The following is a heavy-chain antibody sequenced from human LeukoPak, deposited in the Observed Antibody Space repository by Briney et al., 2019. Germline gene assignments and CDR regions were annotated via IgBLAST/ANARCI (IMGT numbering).Heavy chain of an antibody. D-gene: IGHD1-26*01. CDR2: INHSGST. V-gene: IGHV4-34*01. CDR1: GGSFSGYY. J-gene: IGHJ4*02. CDR3: ARGWGSGSSGYRFFDY. Sequence: SETLSLTCAVYGGSFSGYYWSWIRQPPGKGLEWIGEINHSGSTNYNPSLKSRVTISVDTSKNQFSLKLSSVTAADTAVYYCARGWGSGSSGYRFFDYWGQGTLVTVSS.